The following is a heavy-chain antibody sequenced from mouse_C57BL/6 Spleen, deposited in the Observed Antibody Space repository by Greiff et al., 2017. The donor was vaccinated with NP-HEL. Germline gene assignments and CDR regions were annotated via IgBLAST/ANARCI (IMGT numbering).Heavy chain of an antibody. CDR1: GYAFSSYW. V-gene: IGHV1-80*01. CDR2: IYPGDGDT. Sequence: VQLQQSGAELVKPGASVKISCKASGYAFSSYWMNWVKQRPGKGLEWIGQIYPGDGDTNYNGKFKGKATLTADKSSSTAYMQLSSLTSEDSAVYFCARENYGYRFFDYWGQGTTLTVSS. CDR3: ARENYGYRFFDY. D-gene: IGHD2-2*01. J-gene: IGHJ2*01.